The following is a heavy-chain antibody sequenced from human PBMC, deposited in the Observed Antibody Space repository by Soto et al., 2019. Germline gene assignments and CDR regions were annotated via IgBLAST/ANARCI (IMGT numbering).Heavy chain of an antibody. Sequence: QVQLVESGGGVVQPGRSLRLSCAASGFTFSSYGMHWVRQAPGKGLEWVAVIWYDGSNKYYADSVKGRFTISRDNSKNTLYLQMNSLRAEDTAVYYCASDSSGWYGDAFDIRGQGTMVTVSS. CDR1: GFTFSSYG. CDR2: IWYDGSNK. CDR3: ASDSSGWYGDAFDI. D-gene: IGHD6-19*01. J-gene: IGHJ3*02. V-gene: IGHV3-33*01.